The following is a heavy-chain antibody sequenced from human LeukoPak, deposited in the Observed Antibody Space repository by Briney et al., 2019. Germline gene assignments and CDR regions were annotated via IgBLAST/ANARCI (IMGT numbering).Heavy chain of an antibody. CDR3: ARDAEWELTMPHYFDY. CDR1: GFTFSSYE. Sequence: GGSLRLSCAAPGFTFSSYEMNWVRQAPGKGLEWVSSISSSSSYIYYADSVKGRFTISRDNAKNSLYLQMNSLRAEDTAVYYCARDAEWELTMPHYFDYWGQGTLVTVSS. D-gene: IGHD1-26*01. V-gene: IGHV3-21*01. CDR2: ISSSSSYI. J-gene: IGHJ4*02.